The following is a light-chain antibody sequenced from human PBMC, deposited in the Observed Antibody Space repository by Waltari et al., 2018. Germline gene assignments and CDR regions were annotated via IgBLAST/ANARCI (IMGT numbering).Light chain of an antibody. CDR2: GNN. Sequence: QSILTQPTSVSGAPGQRVTSSCTGSSPNIGAGPDHPWYQAFPGTAPKLLIHGNNNRPSGVPDRFSGSKSGSSASLAINGLQAEDEADYYCQSFDSNVRGGVVFGGGTKVTVL. V-gene: IGLV1-40*01. CDR1: SPNIGAGPD. J-gene: IGLJ3*02. CDR3: QSFDSNVRGGVV.